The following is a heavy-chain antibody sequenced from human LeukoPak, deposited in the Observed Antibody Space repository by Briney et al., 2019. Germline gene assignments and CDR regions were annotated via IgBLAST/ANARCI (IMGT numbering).Heavy chain of an antibody. CDR1: GGSISSYY. CDR3: ARAGFGELFLMDV. D-gene: IGHD3-10*01. Sequence: PSGTLSLTCTVSGGSISSYYWSWIRQPPGKGLEWIGYIYYSGSTNYNPSLKSRVTISVDTSKNQFSLKLSSVTAADTAVYYCARAGFGELFLMDVWGKGTTVTVSS. J-gene: IGHJ6*03. V-gene: IGHV4-59*01. CDR2: IYYSGST.